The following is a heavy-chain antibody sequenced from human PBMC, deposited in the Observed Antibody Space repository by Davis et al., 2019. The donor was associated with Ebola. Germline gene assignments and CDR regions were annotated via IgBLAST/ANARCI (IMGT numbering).Heavy chain of an antibody. V-gene: IGHV3-23*01. CDR3: TYTYSSGEDV. D-gene: IGHD6-25*01. CDR2: ISGSGGST. Sequence: GESLKISCAASGFTFSSYAMSWVRQAPGKGLEWVSGISGSGGSTYYADSVKGRFTISRDNSKNTLYLQMNSLRADDTAVYYCTYTYSSGEDVWGQGTTVTVSS. CDR1: GFTFSSYA. J-gene: IGHJ6*02.